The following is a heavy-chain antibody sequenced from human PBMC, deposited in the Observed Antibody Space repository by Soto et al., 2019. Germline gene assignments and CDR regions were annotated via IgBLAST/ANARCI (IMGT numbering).Heavy chain of an antibody. CDR3: AHIVVAGLGYYFDY. CDR2: IYWDDDK. CDR1: GFSLSSTRMA. J-gene: IGHJ4*02. V-gene: IGHV2-5*02. D-gene: IGHD6-19*01. Sequence: QITLKESGPTLVKPTQTLTLTCTFSGFSLSSTRMAVGWIRQPPGKALEWLALIYWDDDKRYSPFLKSRLTIHKATSKNQVVLTMSNLDPVDTARYYCAHIVVAGLGYYFDYWGQGTLVTVSS.